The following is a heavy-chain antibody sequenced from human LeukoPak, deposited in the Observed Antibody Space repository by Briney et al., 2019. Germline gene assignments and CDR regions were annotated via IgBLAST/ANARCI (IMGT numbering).Heavy chain of an antibody. CDR2: IYHSGRT. Sequence: SETLSLTCTVSGYSISSGYYWGWIRQPPGKGLEWIGIIYHSGRTDYNPSLKSRVTISEDTSKNQFSLKLNSVTAADTAVYYCAKSNGYGLIDSWGQGTMVTVSS. CDR3: AKSNGYGLIDS. CDR1: GYSISSGYY. V-gene: IGHV4-38-2*02. J-gene: IGHJ3*01. D-gene: IGHD3-22*01.